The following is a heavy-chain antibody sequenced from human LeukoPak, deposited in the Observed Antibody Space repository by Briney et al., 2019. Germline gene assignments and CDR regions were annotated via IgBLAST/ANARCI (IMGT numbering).Heavy chain of an antibody. D-gene: IGHD3-10*01. J-gene: IGHJ6*03. Sequence: GGSLRLSCTASGFAFRSHAMHWVRQAPGKGLEWVAFIRYDGSKKFYAYSVKGRFTISRDNSKNKLYLQMNSLRAEDTAVYYCARHGSITMVRGKRRYYYMDVWGKGTTVTISS. V-gene: IGHV3-30*02. CDR2: IRYDGSKK. CDR1: GFAFRSHA. CDR3: ARHGSITMVRGKRRYYYMDV.